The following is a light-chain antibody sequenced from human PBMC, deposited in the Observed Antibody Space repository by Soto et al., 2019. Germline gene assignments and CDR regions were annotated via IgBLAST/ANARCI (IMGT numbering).Light chain of an antibody. V-gene: IGKV3-11*01. CDR3: LQSDNSPRP. CDR2: GAS. Sequence: EIVLTQSPATLSLSPGERATLSCRASQSVSSYLAWYQQKPGQAPRLLIFGASNRATGIPARFSGSGSGTDFTLTISSLEPEDFAVYYCLQSDNSPRPFGQGTKVDIK. J-gene: IGKJ1*01. CDR1: QSVSSY.